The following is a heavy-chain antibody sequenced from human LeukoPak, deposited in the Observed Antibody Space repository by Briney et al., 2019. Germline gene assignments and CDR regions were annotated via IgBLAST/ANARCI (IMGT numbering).Heavy chain of an antibody. Sequence: PGGSLRLSCAASGFTFSSYAMSWVRQAPGKGLEWVSAISGSGGSTYYADSVKGRFTISRDNSKNTLYLQMNSLRAEDTAVYYCAREGPGYCSGGSCYEYYFDYWGQGTLVTVSS. J-gene: IGHJ4*02. CDR1: GFTFSSYA. D-gene: IGHD2-15*01. V-gene: IGHV3-23*01. CDR2: ISGSGGST. CDR3: AREGPGYCSGGSCYEYYFDY.